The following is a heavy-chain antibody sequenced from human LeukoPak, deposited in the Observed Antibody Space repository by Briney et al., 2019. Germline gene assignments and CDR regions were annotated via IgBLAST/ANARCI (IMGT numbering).Heavy chain of an antibody. CDR2: ISYDGSNK. V-gene: IGHV3-30*04. D-gene: IGHD3-22*01. J-gene: IGHJ6*02. CDR1: GFTFSSYA. CDR3: ARELDYYDSSGDHYYYGMDV. Sequence: GGSLRLSCAASGFTFSSYARHWVRQAPGKGLEWVAVISYDGSNKYYADSVKGRFTISRDNSKNTLYLKMNSLRAEDTAVYYCARELDYYDSSGDHYYYGMDVWGQGTTVTVSS.